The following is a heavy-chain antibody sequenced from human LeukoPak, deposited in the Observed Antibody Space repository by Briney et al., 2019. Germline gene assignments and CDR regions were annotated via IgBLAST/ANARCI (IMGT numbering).Heavy chain of an antibody. CDR1: GYTFTDYY. Sequence: ASVKVSCKASGYTFTDYYMHWVRQAPGQGLEWMGWINPNSGGTNYAQKFQGRVTMTRDTSISTAYLELRRVRSDDTAVYYCARGGCSSTSCPFDYWGQGTLVTVSS. V-gene: IGHV1-2*02. CDR3: ARGGCSSTSCPFDY. J-gene: IGHJ4*02. CDR2: INPNSGGT. D-gene: IGHD2-2*01.